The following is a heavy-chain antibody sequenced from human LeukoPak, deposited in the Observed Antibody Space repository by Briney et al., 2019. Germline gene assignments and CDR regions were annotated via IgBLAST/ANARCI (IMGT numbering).Heavy chain of an antibody. CDR3: ARHLRSATVDY. V-gene: IGHV5-51*01. Sequence: GESLKISCKGSGYSFTSYWIGWVRQLPGKGLEWMGIIFPGDSNTIYSPSFQGQVTISADKSINTAYLQWSSLKASDTAMYYCARHLRSATVDYWGQGTLVTVSP. CDR1: GYSFTSYW. J-gene: IGHJ4*02. CDR2: IFPGDSNT. D-gene: IGHD3-9*01.